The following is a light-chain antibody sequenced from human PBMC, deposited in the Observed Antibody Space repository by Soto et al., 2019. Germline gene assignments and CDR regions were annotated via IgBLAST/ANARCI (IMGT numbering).Light chain of an antibody. CDR2: RNN. CDR3: AAWDDSLSGSYAV. V-gene: IGLV1-47*01. Sequence: QSVLTQPPSASGTPGQRVTISCSGSSSNIGSNYVYWYQQLPGTAPKLLIYRNNQRPSGVPDRFSGSKSGTSASLAISGLLSEDEADYYCAAWDDSLSGSYAVFGGGTQLTVL. CDR1: SSNIGSNY. J-gene: IGLJ7*01.